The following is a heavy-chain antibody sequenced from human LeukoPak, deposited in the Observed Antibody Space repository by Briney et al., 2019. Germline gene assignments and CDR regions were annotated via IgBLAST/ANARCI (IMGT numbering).Heavy chain of an antibody. CDR2: ISSSSSYI. J-gene: IGHJ4*02. CDR3: AKDLIVGATIFDY. CDR1: GFTFSSYS. V-gene: IGHV3-21*01. D-gene: IGHD1-26*01. Sequence: GGSLRLSCAASGFTFSSYSMNWVRQAPGKGLEWVSSISSSSSYIYCADSVKGRFTISRDNAKNSLYLQMNSLRAEDTAVYYCAKDLIVGATIFDYWGQGTLVTVSS.